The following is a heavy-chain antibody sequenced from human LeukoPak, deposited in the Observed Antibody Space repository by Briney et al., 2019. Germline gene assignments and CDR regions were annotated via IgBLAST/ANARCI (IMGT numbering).Heavy chain of an antibody. CDR2: ISGSAYNS. D-gene: IGHD1-26*01. V-gene: IGHV3-23*01. CDR3: AKHSGSYFIYYIDS. CDR1: GFTFSSYG. Sequence: GGSLRLSCAASGFTFSSYGLSWVRQAPGKGLEWVSTISGSAYNSYYADSVKGRFTISRDKSANTPYLQMDNLRAEDTALYYCAKHSGSYFIYYIDSWGQGTLVTVSS. J-gene: IGHJ4*02.